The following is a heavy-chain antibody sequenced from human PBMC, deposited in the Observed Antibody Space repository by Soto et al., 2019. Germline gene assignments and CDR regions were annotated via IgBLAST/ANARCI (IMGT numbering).Heavy chain of an antibody. J-gene: IGHJ4*02. CDR3: AREPFPSTCGSFDY. CDR2: ISAYNGNT. D-gene: IGHD6-25*01. CDR1: GYTFTTYG. V-gene: IGHV1-18*04. Sequence: QVQLVQSGAEMKKPGASVKVSCQASGYTFTTYGISWVRQAPGQGLEWMGWISAYNGNTHYAQKLQGRVTMTTDTSTSTSYVELRSLRSDDTAVYYCAREPFPSTCGSFDYWGQGTLVTVSS.